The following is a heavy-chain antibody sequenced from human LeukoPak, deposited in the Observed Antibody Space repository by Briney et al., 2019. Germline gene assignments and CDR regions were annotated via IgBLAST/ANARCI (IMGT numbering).Heavy chain of an antibody. CDR1: GYTFPPYA. J-gene: IGHJ4*02. CDR2: INAGNGNT. Sequence: ASVKVSCKASGYTFPPYAMHWVPQAPGQRREGMGWINAGNGNTKYSQRFQGRVTISRDTSATTAYMELSSLRSEDTAVYYCARGASSDWPFDYWGQGTLVTVSS. V-gene: IGHV1-3*01. CDR3: ARGASSDWPFDY. D-gene: IGHD6-19*01.